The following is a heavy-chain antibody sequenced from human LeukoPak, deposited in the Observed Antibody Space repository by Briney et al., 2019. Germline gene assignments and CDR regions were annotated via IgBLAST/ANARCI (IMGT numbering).Heavy chain of an antibody. V-gene: IGHV4-59*12. Sequence: SETLSLTCTVSGGSISSYYWSWIRQPPGKGLEWIGYIYYSGSTNYNPSLKSRVTMSVDTSKNQFSLKLSSVTAADTAVYYCARVKLSGFYYMDVWGKGTTVTISS. CDR2: IYYSGST. CDR3: ARVKLSGFYYMDV. CDR1: GGSISSYY. J-gene: IGHJ6*03. D-gene: IGHD1-26*01.